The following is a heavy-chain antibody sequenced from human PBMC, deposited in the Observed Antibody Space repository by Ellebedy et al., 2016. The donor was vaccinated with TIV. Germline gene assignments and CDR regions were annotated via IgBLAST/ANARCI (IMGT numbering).Heavy chain of an antibody. Sequence: MPSETLSLTCSVSGGSVSSTRYYWAWIRQPPGKGLEWIGSVHYSVSPYYNPSFKSRVTLSADTSKNQFSLNLRTVTAADTAVYYCARTDPWQPIDDWGQGILVSVSS. CDR2: VHYSVSP. V-gene: IGHV4-39*01. D-gene: IGHD2-21*02. J-gene: IGHJ4*02. CDR1: GGSVSSTRYY. CDR3: ARTDPWQPIDD.